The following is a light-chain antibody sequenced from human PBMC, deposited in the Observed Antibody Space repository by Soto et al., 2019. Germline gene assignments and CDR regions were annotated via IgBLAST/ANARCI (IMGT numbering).Light chain of an antibody. CDR3: QVWDSSSDHRYV. V-gene: IGLV3-21*02. CDR2: DDS. Sequence: GNNIGSKSVHWYQQKPGQAPVLVVYDDSDRPSGIPERFSGSNSGNTATLTISRVEAGDEADYYCQVWDSSSDHRYVFGTGTKVTVL. CDR1: NIGSKS. J-gene: IGLJ1*01.